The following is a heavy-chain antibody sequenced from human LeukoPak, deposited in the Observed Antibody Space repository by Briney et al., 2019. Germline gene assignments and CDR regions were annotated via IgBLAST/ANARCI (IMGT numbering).Heavy chain of an antibody. CDR2: IRYDGSNK. CDR1: GFTFSSYG. D-gene: IGHD3-3*01. Sequence: GGSLRLSCAASGFTFSSYGMHWVRQAPGKGLEWVAFIRYDGSNKYYADSVKGRFTISRDNSKNTLYLQMNSLRAEDTAVYYCAKVMSLVEAFDLWGQGTMVTVSS. CDR3: AKVMSLVEAFDL. V-gene: IGHV3-30*02. J-gene: IGHJ3*01.